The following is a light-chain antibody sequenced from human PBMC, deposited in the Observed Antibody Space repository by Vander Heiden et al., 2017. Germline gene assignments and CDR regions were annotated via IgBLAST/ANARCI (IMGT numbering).Light chain of an antibody. CDR2: WAS. CDR3: QQYYTTPYT. J-gene: IGKJ2*01. Sequence: DIVIPQSPDSPAVSRGERATINCKASQSLLYRSNSKNYLAWYQQKSGQPPKVLIYWASTRESGVPDRFSGSGSGTDFTLTISSLQAEDVAVYYCQQYYTTPYTFGQGTKLEIK. V-gene: IGKV4-1*01. CDR1: QSLLYRSNSKNY.